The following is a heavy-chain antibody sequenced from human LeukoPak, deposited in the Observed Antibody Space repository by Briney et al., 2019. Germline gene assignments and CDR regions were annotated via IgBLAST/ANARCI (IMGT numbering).Heavy chain of an antibody. CDR1: GFIFSDYF. D-gene: IGHD6-13*01. CDR3: AKDLSPIAAAGYFDY. J-gene: IGHJ4*02. Sequence: GGSLRLSCAASGFIFSDYFMSWIRQAPGKGLEWVSYIRSSGSTTYYADSVKGRFTISRDNAKNSLYLQMNSLRAEDTAVYYCAKDLSPIAAAGYFDYWGQGTLVTVSS. CDR2: IRSSGSTT. V-gene: IGHV3-11*01.